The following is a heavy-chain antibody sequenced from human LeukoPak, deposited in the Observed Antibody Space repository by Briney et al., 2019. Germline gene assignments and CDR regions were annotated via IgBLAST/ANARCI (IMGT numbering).Heavy chain of an antibody. D-gene: IGHD3-16*02. CDR2: ISGSGGST. CDR1: GFTFSSYA. Sequence: GGSLRLSCAASGFTFSSYAMSWVRQAPGKGLEWVSAISGSGGSTYYADSVKGRFTISRDNSKNTLYLQMNSLRAEDTAVYYCAREVPDDYVWGSYRYGPFDYWGQGTLVTVSS. J-gene: IGHJ4*02. CDR3: AREVPDDYVWGSYRYGPFDY. V-gene: IGHV3-23*01.